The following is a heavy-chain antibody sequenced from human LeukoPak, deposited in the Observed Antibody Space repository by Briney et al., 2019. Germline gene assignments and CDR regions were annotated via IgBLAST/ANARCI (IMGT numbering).Heavy chain of an antibody. CDR1: GFTFSSYG. V-gene: IGHV3-30*18. J-gene: IGHJ4*02. D-gene: IGHD3-10*01. CDR2: ISYDGSNK. Sequence: GGSLRLSCAASGFTFSSYGMHWFRQAPGKGLEWVAVISYDGSNKYYADSVKGRFTISRDNSKNTLYLQMNSLRAEDTAVYYCAKFGAAQDYWGQGTLVTVSS. CDR3: AKFGAAQDY.